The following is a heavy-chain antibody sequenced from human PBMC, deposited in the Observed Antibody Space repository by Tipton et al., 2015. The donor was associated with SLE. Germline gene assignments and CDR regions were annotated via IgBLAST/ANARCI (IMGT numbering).Heavy chain of an antibody. J-gene: IGHJ4*02. Sequence: SLRLSCTVSGGSINSGGYYWSWIRQAPGRGLEWVGSLKNKAHGGTANYAASVEGRFSISRDESKGIAFLQMNSLRIEDTAVYYCTLTPTLIVAGLGDSWGQGTLVTVSS. D-gene: IGHD2/OR15-2a*01. CDR3: TLTPTLIVAGLGDS. CDR1: GGSINSGGYY. CDR2: LKNKAHGGTA. V-gene: IGHV3-49*03.